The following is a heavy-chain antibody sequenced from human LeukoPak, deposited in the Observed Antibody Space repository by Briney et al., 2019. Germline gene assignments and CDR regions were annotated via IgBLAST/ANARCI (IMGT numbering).Heavy chain of an antibody. Sequence: GGSLRLSCAASGFTFSSYWMSWVRQAPGKGLEWVANIKQDGSEEYYVDSVKGRFTISRDNAKNSLYLQMNSLRAEDTAAYYCAREGCSGGSCYSFWFDPWGQGTLVTASS. D-gene: IGHD2-15*01. V-gene: IGHV3-7*01. J-gene: IGHJ5*02. CDR3: AREGCSGGSCYSFWFDP. CDR1: GFTFSSYW. CDR2: IKQDGSEE.